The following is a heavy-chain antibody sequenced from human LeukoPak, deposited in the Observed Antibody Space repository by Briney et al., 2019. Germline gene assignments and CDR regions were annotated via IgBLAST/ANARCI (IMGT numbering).Heavy chain of an antibody. CDR1: GFTFSGFS. J-gene: IGHJ4*02. Sequence: PGGSLRLSCAASGFTFSGFSMTWVRQAPGKGLEWVSAISGSGGSTYYADSVEGRFTISGGNSKNTLYLQMNSLRAEDTAVYYCARRLDYWGQGTLVTVSS. V-gene: IGHV3-23*01. CDR3: ARRLDY. CDR2: ISGSGGST.